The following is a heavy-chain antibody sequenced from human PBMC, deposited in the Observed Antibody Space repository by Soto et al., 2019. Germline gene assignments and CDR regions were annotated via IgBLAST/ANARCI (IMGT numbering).Heavy chain of an antibody. Sequence: SGPTLVNPTQTLTLTCTFSGFSLSTSGVGVGWIRQPPGKALEWLALIYWDDDKRYSPSLKSRLTITKDTSKNQVVLTMTNMDPVDTATYYCAHTQLYSSSWSQDYYYGMDVWGQGTTVTVSS. CDR3: AHTQLYSSSWSQDYYYGMDV. V-gene: IGHV2-5*02. CDR1: GFSLSTSGVG. D-gene: IGHD6-13*01. CDR2: IYWDDDK. J-gene: IGHJ6*02.